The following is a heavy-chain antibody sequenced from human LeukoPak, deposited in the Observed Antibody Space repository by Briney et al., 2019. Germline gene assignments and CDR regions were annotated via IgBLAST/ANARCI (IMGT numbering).Heavy chain of an antibody. CDR1: GYSISSGYY. J-gene: IGHJ6*03. CDR2: IYHSGST. V-gene: IGHV4-38-2*01. Sequence: PSETLSLTCAVSGYSISSGYYWGWIRQPPGKGLEWIGSIYHSGSTYYNPSLKSRVTISVGTSKNQFSLKLSSVTAADTAVYYCARLMFTVITDYYYYLDVWGQGTLVTVSS. D-gene: IGHD4-11*01. CDR3: ARLMFTVITDYYYYLDV.